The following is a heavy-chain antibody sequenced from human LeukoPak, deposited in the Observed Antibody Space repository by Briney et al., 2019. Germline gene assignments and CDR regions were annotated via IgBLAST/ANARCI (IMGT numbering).Heavy chain of an antibody. CDR2: IYYSGST. J-gene: IGHJ6*03. V-gene: IGHV4-39*07. D-gene: IGHD3-10*01. Sequence: PSETLSPTCTVSGGSISGSSYYWGWIRQPPGKGLEWIGSIYYSGSTYYNPSLKSRVTISVDTSKNQFSLKLSSVTAADTAVYYCARCVYYYGSGSDYYMDVWGKGTTVTVSS. CDR1: GGSISGSSYY. CDR3: ARCVYYYGSGSDYYMDV.